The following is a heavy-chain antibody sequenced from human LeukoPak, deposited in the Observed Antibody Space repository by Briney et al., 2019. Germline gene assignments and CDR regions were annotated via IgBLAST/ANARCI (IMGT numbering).Heavy chain of an antibody. V-gene: IGHV4-4*07. D-gene: IGHD6-19*01. J-gene: IGHJ3*02. CDR1: GGSINNYY. CDR2: IYTSGNTNY. CDR3: ATYSSASDAFDI. Sequence: SETLSLTCTVSGGSINNYYWSWIRQPAGQGLEWIGHIYTSGNTNYNYNPTRKSRVSMSIDTSKNQFSLKLSSVAAADTAFYYCATYSSASDAFDIWGQGTKVTVSS.